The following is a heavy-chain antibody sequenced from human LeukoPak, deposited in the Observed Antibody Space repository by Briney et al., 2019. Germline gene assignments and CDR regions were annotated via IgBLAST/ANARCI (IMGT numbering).Heavy chain of an antibody. V-gene: IGHV3-23*01. CDR2: ISGSGGST. D-gene: IGHD6-13*01. CDR1: GFTFSSYA. Sequence: PGGSLRLSCADSGFTFSSYAMSWVRQAPWKGLEWVSAISGSGGSTYYADSVKGRFTISRDNSKNTLYLQMNSLRAEDTAVYYCAKDLWVYSSSWYHYWGQGTLVTVSS. CDR3: AKDLWVYSSSWYHY. J-gene: IGHJ4*02.